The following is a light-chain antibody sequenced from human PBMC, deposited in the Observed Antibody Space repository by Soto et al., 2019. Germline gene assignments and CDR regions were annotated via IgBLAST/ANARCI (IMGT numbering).Light chain of an antibody. Sequence: SVVTQPPSMSGAPGARATISFPGGSSKIGAGFYVHWYQQLPGEAPKLLIYGNTNRPSGVPDRFSGSKSGTSASLAITGLQVEDAADYYCQSFDSSLSGYVFGTGTKVTVL. CDR3: QSFDSSLSGYV. V-gene: IGLV1-40*01. CDR2: GNT. CDR1: SSKIGAGFY. J-gene: IGLJ1*01.